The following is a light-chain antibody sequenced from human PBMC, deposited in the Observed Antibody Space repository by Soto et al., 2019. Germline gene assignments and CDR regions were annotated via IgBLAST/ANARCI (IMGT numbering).Light chain of an antibody. CDR2: DAS. CDR3: QQYKA. V-gene: IGKV1-5*01. CDR1: QSLSSY. J-gene: IGKJ1*01. Sequence: DIQMTQSPSTLSASVGDNITITCRASQSLSSYLAWYHQKPGRAPKLLIFDASSPERGVPSRFSGSGSGTEFRLTISSLQPDDFATYYCQQYKAFGQGTKVDIK.